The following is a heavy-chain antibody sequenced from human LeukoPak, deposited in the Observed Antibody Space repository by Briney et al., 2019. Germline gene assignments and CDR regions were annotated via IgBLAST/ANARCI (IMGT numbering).Heavy chain of an antibody. V-gene: IGHV3-74*01. CDR1: RSTFSRYW. J-gene: IGHJ4*02. Sequence: PGGSLRLSCAASRSTFSRYWMHWVRQAPGKGLVWVSRVKSDGSDTIYADSVKGRFTISRDNAKNTLYLQMDSLRAEDTAVYYCTTGIGNYYYYWGQGTLVTVAS. CDR2: VKSDGSDT. CDR3: TTGIGNYYYY. D-gene: IGHD3-10*01.